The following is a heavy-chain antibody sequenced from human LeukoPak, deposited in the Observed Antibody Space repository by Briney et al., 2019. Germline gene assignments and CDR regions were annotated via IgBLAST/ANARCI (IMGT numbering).Heavy chain of an antibody. V-gene: IGHV3-21*01. Sequence: GGSLRLSCAASGFTFSSYTMNWVRQAPGKGLEWVSSISGSSSLIYYTDSVKGRFAISRDNTKNSLYLQMNSLRAEDTAMYYCAKNRNTYAYIPIRYYFDYWGQGTLVTVSS. J-gene: IGHJ4*02. CDR2: ISGSSSLI. CDR3: AKNRNTYAYIPIRYYFDY. D-gene: IGHD3-16*01. CDR1: GFTFSSYT.